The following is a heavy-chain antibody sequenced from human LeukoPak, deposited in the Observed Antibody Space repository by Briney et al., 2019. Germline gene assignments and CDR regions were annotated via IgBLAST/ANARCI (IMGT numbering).Heavy chain of an antibody. CDR1: GFTFSSSD. Sequence: PGGSLRLSCAASGFTFSSSDMHWVRQASGKGLEWVSAIGTAGDTYYPDSVKGRFTISRENAKNSLYLQMNSLRAGDTAVYFCARGGNYYYGSGQHAFDIWGQGTMVTVSS. V-gene: IGHV3-13*01. CDR3: ARGGNYYYGSGQHAFDI. J-gene: IGHJ3*02. D-gene: IGHD3-10*01. CDR2: IGTAGDT.